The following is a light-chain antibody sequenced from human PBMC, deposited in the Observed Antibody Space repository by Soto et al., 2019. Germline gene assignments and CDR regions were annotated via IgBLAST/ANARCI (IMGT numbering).Light chain of an antibody. V-gene: IGKV1-5*03. CDR1: QSISSW. CDR3: QQLNTYPPWT. CDR2: KTS. J-gene: IGKJ1*01. Sequence: DIQLTQSPSTLSASVGDRVTITCRASQSISSWLAWYQQKPGKAPKFLIYKTSNLESGVPSRFSGSGSGTEFTLTISSLQPEDFATYYCQQLNTYPPWTFGQGTKVEIK.